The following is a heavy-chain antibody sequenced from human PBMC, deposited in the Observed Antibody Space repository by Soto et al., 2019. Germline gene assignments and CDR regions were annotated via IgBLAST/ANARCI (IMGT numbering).Heavy chain of an antibody. CDR1: GGSFSGIY. CDR2: INHSGST. V-gene: IGHV4-34*01. J-gene: IGHJ6*02. Sequence: PAETLSLTCVVYGGSFSGIYWSWIRQAAGKGLEWIGEINHSGSTNYSPSLESRVTISLDMSNNQFSLKLSSVTAADTAVYYCARGPGYSYGYSVYYYYYGMDVWGQGTTVTVSS. D-gene: IGHD5-18*01. CDR3: ARGPGYSYGYSVYYYYYGMDV.